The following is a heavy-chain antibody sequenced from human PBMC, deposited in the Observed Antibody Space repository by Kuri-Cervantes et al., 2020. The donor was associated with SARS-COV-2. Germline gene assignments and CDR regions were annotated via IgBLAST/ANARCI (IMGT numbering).Heavy chain of an antibody. V-gene: IGHV3-23*01. CDR1: GFPFSSYA. D-gene: IGHD4-17*01. J-gene: IGHJ4*02. CDR3: AKDQTTVTTCFDY. CDR2: ISGSGGST. Sequence: GESLKISCAASGFPFSSYAMSWVRQAPGKGLEWVSAISGSGGSTYYADSVKGRFTISRDNSKNTLYLQMNSLRAEDTAVYYCAKDQTTVTTCFDYWGQGTLVTVSS.